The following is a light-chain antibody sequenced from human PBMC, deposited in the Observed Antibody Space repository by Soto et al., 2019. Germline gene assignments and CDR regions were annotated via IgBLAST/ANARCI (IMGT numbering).Light chain of an antibody. V-gene: IGLV2-14*01. Sequence: QSVLTQPASVSGSPGQSITISCTGTSSDVGGYNYVSWYQQHPGKAPKLMIYEVSNRPSGVSNRFSGSKSGNTASLTISGLQAEDDADYYCSSYTSSSTLLFGGGTKLTVL. CDR3: SSYTSSSTLL. CDR2: EVS. J-gene: IGLJ2*01. CDR1: SSDVGGYNY.